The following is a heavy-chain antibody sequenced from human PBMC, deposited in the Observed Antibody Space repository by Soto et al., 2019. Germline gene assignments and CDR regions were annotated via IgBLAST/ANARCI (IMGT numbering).Heavy chain of an antibody. Sequence: APGQGLEWMGWINPNSGGTNYAQKFQGWVTMTRDTSISTAYMELSRLRSDDTAVYYCARDGRRYDFWSGYFPENPDFDYWGQGTLVTVSS. CDR2: INPNSGGT. V-gene: IGHV1-2*04. D-gene: IGHD3-3*01. J-gene: IGHJ4*02. CDR3: ARDGRRYDFWSGYFPENPDFDY.